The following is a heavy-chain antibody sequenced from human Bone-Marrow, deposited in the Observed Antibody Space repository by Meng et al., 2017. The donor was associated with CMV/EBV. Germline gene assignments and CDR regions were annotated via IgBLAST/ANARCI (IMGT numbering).Heavy chain of an antibody. CDR3: TTGLGYCSSTSCSPGVDV. Sequence: GGSLRLSCAASGFTFSNAWMSWVRQDPGKGMEWVGRIKSKADGGTTDYAAPVKGRFTISRDDSKNTLYLQMNSLKAEDTAVYYCTTGLGYCSSTSCSPGVDVWGQGTTVTVSS. CDR1: GFTFSNAW. V-gene: IGHV3-15*01. D-gene: IGHD2-2*01. J-gene: IGHJ6*02. CDR2: IKSKADGGTT.